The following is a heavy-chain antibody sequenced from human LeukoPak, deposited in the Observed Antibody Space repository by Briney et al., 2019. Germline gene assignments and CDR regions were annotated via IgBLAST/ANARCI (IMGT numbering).Heavy chain of an antibody. CDR1: GYSFPIYW. CDR2: IYPGDADT. J-gene: IGHJ4*02. V-gene: IGHV5-51*01. CDR3: AIPYCSGGRCSPIFDY. Sequence: HGESLKISCKASGYSFPIYWIGWVRQMPGKGLERMGIIYPGDADTRYSPSFQGQVTISADKSISTAYLHWSGLRASDTAIYYCAIPYCSGGRCSPIFDYWGQGTLVTVSS. D-gene: IGHD2-15*01.